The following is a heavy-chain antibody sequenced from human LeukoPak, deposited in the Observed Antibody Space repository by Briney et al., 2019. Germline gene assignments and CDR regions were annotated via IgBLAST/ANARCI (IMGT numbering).Heavy chain of an antibody. D-gene: IGHD3-3*01. Sequence: SQTLSLTCDVSGGPITSDTYYWSWIRQPPGKGLEWIGYILHSGSTYNNPSLKSRVTISVDTSKSQFSLKLSSVTAADAAVYYCARTRDFWSGFFDYWGQGTLVTVSS. V-gene: IGHV4-30-2*01. CDR2: ILHSGST. CDR1: GGPITSDTYY. J-gene: IGHJ4*02. CDR3: ARTRDFWSGFFDY.